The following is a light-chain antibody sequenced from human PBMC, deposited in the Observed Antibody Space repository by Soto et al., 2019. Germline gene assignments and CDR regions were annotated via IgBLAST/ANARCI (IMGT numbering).Light chain of an antibody. V-gene: IGKV3-15*01. Sequence: EIVMTQSPATLYVSPGEGATLSCRASQGIGSTLACYQHKPGQTPRLLIYDASTRATGVPARFSGSGSGTEFTLAINSLQSEDFAVYYCQRYNNWPLTFGGGTKVESK. CDR3: QRYNNWPLT. CDR2: DAS. J-gene: IGKJ4*01. CDR1: QGIGST.